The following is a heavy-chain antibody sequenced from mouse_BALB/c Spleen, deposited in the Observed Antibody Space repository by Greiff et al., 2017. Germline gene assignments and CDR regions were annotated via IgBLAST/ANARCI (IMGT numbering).Heavy chain of an antibody. V-gene: IGHV5-4*02. J-gene: IGHJ4*01. CDR2: ISDGGSST. Sequence: EVKLMESGGGLVKPGGSLKLSCAASGFTFSDYHMYWVRQTPEKRLEWVATISDGGSSTYYPDSVKGRFTISRDNAKNNLYLQMSSLKSEDTAMYYCARGPVGATDYAMDYWGQGTSVTVSA. CDR1: GFTFSDYH. D-gene: IGHD1-1*01. CDR3: ARGPVGATDYAMDY.